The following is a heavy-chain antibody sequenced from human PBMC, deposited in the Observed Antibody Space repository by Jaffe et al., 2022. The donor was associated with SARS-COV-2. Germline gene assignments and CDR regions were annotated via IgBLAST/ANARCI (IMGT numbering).Heavy chain of an antibody. CDR3: ARWDNYDRSGKYFDY. J-gene: IGHJ4*02. Sequence: QVQLVQSGAEVKKPGSSVKVSCKASGGTFSTYAIIWVRQAPGQGLEWMGGIIPIFDTANYAQKFQDRVTITADESTSTAYMELSSLRSEDTAVYYCARWDNYDRSGKYFDYWGQGTLVTVSS. CDR1: GGTFSTYA. D-gene: IGHD3-22*01. V-gene: IGHV1-69*01. CDR2: IIPIFDTA.